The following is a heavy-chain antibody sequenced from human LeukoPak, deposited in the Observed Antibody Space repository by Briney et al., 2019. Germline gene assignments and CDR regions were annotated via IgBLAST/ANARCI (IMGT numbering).Heavy chain of an antibody. Sequence: ASVKVSCKASGYTFISYDINWVRQAPGQGLEWMGWMSPNSGNTGYAQKFKGRVTITRNTSKSTAYMQLSSLRYDDTAVYYCARADYYDSWSGPMDVWGKGTTVTVSS. V-gene: IGHV1-8*01. D-gene: IGHD3-3*01. CDR3: ARADYYDSWSGPMDV. CDR2: MSPNSGNT. J-gene: IGHJ6*04. CDR1: GYTFISYD.